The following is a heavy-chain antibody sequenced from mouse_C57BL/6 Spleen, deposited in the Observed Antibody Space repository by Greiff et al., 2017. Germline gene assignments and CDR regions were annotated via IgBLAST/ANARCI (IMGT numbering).Heavy chain of an antibody. V-gene: IGHV1-53*01. D-gene: IGHD2-3*01. Sequence: VQLLQPGTELVKPGASVKLSCKASGYTFTSYWMHWVKQRPGQGLEWIGTINPSNGGTTSNEKFKSKAPLTVVKSSSTAYMQLSILTSDDSAVYSCARSYDGYSDDWGQGTTLTVSA. CDR2: INPSNGGT. J-gene: IGHJ2*01. CDR3: ARSYDGYSDD. CDR1: GYTFTSYW.